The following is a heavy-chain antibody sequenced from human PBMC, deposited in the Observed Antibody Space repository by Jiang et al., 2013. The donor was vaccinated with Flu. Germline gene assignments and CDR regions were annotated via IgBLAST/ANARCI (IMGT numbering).Heavy chain of an antibody. CDR1: GFTFSSYG. J-gene: IGHJ6*02. CDR3: AKDVSFGELSPYFYYGMDV. CDR2: IHYDGSNK. Sequence: GVVQPGGSLRLSCAASGFTFSSYGMHWVRQAPGKGLEWVAFIHYDGSNKYFVDSVKGRFTVSRDNSKNTLFLQMNSLRGADTAVYYCAKDVSFGELSPYFYYGMDVRGQGTTVTVSS. D-gene: IGHD3-10*01. V-gene: IGHV3-30*02.